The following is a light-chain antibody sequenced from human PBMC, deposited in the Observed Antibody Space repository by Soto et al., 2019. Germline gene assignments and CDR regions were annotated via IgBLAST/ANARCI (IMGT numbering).Light chain of an antibody. CDR3: EQRSNWPRT. CDR1: QSVSSY. V-gene: IGKV3-11*01. J-gene: IGKJ3*01. Sequence: EIVLTQSPATLSLSPGERATLSCRASQSVSSYLAWYQQKPGQAPRLLIYHASNRATGIPARFSGSGSATDFTLTISSLEPEDFAVYYCEQRSNWPRTFGPGTKVDIK. CDR2: HAS.